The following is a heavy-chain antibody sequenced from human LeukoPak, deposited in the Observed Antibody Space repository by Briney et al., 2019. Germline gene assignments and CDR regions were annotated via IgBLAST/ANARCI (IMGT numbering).Heavy chain of an antibody. CDR2: IYYSGST. D-gene: IGHD5-12*01. J-gene: IGHJ6*02. V-gene: IGHV4-59*08. CDR3: ARLLWLPSYYYYGMDV. Sequence: SETLSLTCTVSGGSLSSYYWSWIRQPPGKGLEWIGYIYYSGSTNYNPSLKSRVTISVDTSKNQFSLKLSSVTAADTAVYYCARLLWLPSYYYYGMDVWGQGTTVTVSS. CDR1: GGSLSSYY.